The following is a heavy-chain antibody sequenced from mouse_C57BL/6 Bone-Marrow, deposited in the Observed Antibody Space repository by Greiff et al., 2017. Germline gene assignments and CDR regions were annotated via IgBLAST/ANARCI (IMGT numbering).Heavy chain of an antibody. J-gene: IGHJ2*01. V-gene: IGHV1-59*01. CDR3: ARSAPTTDDY. CDR2: IDPSDSYT. Sequence: VKLQQPGAELVRPGTSVKLSCKASGYTFTSYWMHWVKQRPGQGLEWIGVIDPSDSYTNYNQKFKGKATLTVDTSSSTAYMQLSSLTSEDSAVYYCARSAPTTDDYWGQGTTLTVSS. D-gene: IGHD1-1*01. CDR1: GYTFTSYW.